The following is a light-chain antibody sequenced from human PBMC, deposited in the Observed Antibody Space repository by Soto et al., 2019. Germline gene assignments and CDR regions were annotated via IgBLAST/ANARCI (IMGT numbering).Light chain of an antibody. CDR1: QSVNNN. Sequence: EIILTQSPASLSVSPGERATLSCRASQSVNNNLAWYQQKPGQAPRLLIYGASTRATGIPGRFRGSGSGTEFTLTITSLKSEDFAVYFCHQYNNLPPDTFGQGNKREIK. V-gene: IGKV3-15*01. J-gene: IGKJ2*01. CDR2: GAS. CDR3: HQYNNLPPDT.